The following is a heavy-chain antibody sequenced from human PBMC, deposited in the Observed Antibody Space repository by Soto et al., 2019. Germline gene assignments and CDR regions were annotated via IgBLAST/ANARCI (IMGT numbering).Heavy chain of an antibody. V-gene: IGHV1-69*06. CDR2: IIPIFGTA. D-gene: IGHD3-22*01. J-gene: IGHJ4*02. CDR3: AGREYYYDSSGATAAEYYFYY. Sequence: QVQLVQSGAEVKKPGSSVTVSCKASGGTFSSYAISWVRQAPGQVLEWMGGIIPIFGTANYAQKFQGRVTITADKSTSPAYMELSSLRSEDTAVYYCAGREYYYDSSGATAAEYYFYYWGQGTLVTVSS. CDR1: GGTFSSYA.